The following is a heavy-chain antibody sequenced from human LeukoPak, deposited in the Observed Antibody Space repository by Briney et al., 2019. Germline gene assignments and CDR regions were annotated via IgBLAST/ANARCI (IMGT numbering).Heavy chain of an antibody. Sequence: PGGSLRLSCAASGFTFSSYWMSWVRQAPGKGLEWVANIKQDGSQRKYVDSVKGRFTISRDNANNSLYLQMNSLRAEDTAVYYCARAIFASGGNSGGSGYWGQGTLVTVSS. CDR2: IKQDGSQR. D-gene: IGHD4-23*01. V-gene: IGHV3-7*04. CDR3: ARAIFASGGNSGGSGY. J-gene: IGHJ4*02. CDR1: GFTFSSYW.